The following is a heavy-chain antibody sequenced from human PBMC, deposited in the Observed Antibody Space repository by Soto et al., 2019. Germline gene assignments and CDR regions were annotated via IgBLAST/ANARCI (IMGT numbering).Heavy chain of an antibody. CDR3: TKDDGYNDSTYYHYFGMDV. J-gene: IGHJ6*02. D-gene: IGHD5-12*01. CDR1: GFTFSGYY. V-gene: IGHV3-30*18. CDR2: ISYDGSTE. Sequence: GGSLRLSCAASGFTFSGYYMHWVRQAPGKGLEWVAVISYDGSTEYYADSVKGRFTISRDNSANRLFLQMNSLRPEDTAVYYCTKDDGYNDSTYYHYFGMDVWGQGATVTVSS.